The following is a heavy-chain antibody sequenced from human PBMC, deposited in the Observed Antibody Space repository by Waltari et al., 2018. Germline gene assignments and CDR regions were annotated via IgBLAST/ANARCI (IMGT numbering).Heavy chain of an antibody. J-gene: IGHJ4*02. CDR1: GYSFGGYY. V-gene: IGHV1-2*02. D-gene: IGHD3-16*01. CDR3: ARGLGGSSPFDY. Sequence: QVHLVQSGAEVKKSGASVKVSCKASGYSFGGYYLYWVRQAPGQGLGWMGWINPTNGVTNYAQKFQGRVTMTRDTSSNSVYMDLSRLRSDDTAVYFCARGLGGSSPFDYWGRGTLVTVSS. CDR2: INPTNGVT.